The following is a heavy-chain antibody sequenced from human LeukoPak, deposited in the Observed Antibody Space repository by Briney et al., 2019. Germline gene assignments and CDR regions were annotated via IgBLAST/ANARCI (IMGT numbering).Heavy chain of an antibody. J-gene: IGHJ4*02. V-gene: IGHV1-69*13. CDR3: ATSRQRDFDWLLDFDY. D-gene: IGHD3-9*01. CDR1: GGTFSSYA. CDR2: IIPIFGTA. Sequence: SVKVSCKASGGTFSSYAISWVRQAPGQGLEWIGGIIPIFGTANYAQKFQGRVTITADESTSTAYMELSSLRSEDTAVYYCATSRQRDFDWLLDFDYWGQGTLVTVSS.